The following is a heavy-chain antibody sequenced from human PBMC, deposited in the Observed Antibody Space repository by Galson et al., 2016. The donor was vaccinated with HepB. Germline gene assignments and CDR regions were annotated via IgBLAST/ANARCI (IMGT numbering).Heavy chain of an antibody. CDR1: GGSFSGYD. V-gene: IGHV4-34*01. Sequence: SETLSLTCAVYGGSFSGYDWTLVRQPPGKGLDWIGEINHLGITTYNPSLRSRVTISVDTSRNRFSLKLNSVTPADTAVYYCARALPRVVFDYWGQGILVTVSS. CDR3: ARALPRVVFDY. CDR2: INHLGIT. D-gene: IGHD3-3*01. J-gene: IGHJ4*02.